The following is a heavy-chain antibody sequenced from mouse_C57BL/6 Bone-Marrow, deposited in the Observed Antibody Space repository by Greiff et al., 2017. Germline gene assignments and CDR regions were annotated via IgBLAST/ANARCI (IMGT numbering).Heavy chain of an antibody. V-gene: IGHV1-76*01. CDR3: ARGQFITTLVRAMDY. CDR2: IYPGSGNT. Sequence: VQLQQSGAELVRPGASVKLSCKASGYTFTDYYINWVKQRPGQGLEWIARIYPGSGNTYYNEKFKGQANLTAEKSSSTAYMQLSSLTSEDSAVYFCARGQFITTLVRAMDYWGQGTSVTGSS. D-gene: IGHD1-1*01. J-gene: IGHJ4*01. CDR1: GYTFTDYY.